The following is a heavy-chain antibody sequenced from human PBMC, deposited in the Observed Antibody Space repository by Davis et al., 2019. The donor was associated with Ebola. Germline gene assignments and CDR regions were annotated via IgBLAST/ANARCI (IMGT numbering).Heavy chain of an antibody. Sequence: ASVKVSCKASGYTFTDYYMHWVRQAPGQGLEWMGWINPNSGGTNYAQKLQGRVTMTTDTSTSTAYMELRSLRSDDTAVYYCAREGIAAAGLGDYWGQGTLVTVSS. J-gene: IGHJ4*02. CDR3: AREGIAAAGLGDY. D-gene: IGHD6-13*01. CDR2: INPNSGGT. CDR1: GYTFTDYY. V-gene: IGHV1-2*02.